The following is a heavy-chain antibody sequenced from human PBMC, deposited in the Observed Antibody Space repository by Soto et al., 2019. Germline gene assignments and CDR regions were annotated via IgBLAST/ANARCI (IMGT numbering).Heavy chain of an antibody. CDR1: DFTFINYA. Sequence: GGSLRLSCAASDFTFINYAMSWVRQAPGKGLEWVSAISYGGGTTYYADSVKGRFTISRDNSKNTLYLQMNSLRAEDTAVYYCAKNLFYYYDSTAYHFYFCGKGTLVIVSS. CDR3: AKNLFYYYDSTAYHFYF. J-gene: IGHJ4*02. CDR2: ISYGGGTT. D-gene: IGHD3-22*01. V-gene: IGHV3-23*01.